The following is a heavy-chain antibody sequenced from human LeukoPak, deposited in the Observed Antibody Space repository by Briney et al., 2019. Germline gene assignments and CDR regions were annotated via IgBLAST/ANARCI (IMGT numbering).Heavy chain of an antibody. J-gene: IGHJ5*02. Sequence: SETLSLTCALYGGSFTGYYWSWIRQPPGKGLEWIWEINHMVSTNYNPPPKSRVTISVDTYRQQFSLKLSSVTAADTAVYYCARARPRYSSSWYGRGNWFDPWGQGTLVTVSS. CDR2: INHMVST. V-gene: IGHV4-34*01. D-gene: IGHD6-13*01. CDR1: GGSFTGYY. CDR3: ARARPRYSSSWYGRGNWFDP.